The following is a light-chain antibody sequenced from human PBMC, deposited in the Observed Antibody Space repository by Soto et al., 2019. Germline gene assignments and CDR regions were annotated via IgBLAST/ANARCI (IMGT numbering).Light chain of an antibody. CDR1: SSDIGSNP. CDR2: AND. J-gene: IGLJ2*01. CDR3: GAWDGTLRDLA. Sequence: QAVVTQPPSASATPGQRVTISCSGSSSDIGSNPVNWYQQLPGTAPKLLIFANDQRPSGVPDRFSGSKSGTSASLAISDLQSEDEADYYCGAWDGTLRDLAFGGGTKVTVL. V-gene: IGLV1-44*01.